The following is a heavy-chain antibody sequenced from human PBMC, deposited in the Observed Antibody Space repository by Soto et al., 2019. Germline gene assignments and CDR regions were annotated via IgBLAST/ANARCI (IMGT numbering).Heavy chain of an antibody. CDR3: ARGNGKAAAGSALVD. V-gene: IGHV4-31*03. CDR1: GGSISSGGYY. Sequence: QVQLQESGPGLVKPSQTLSLTCTVSGGSISSGGYYWSWIRQHPGKGLEWIGYIYYSGSTYYNPSVTSRVTISVDTSTTQFSLKLSSVTAADTAVHYCARGNGKAAAGSALVDWGEGTLVTVSS. J-gene: IGHJ4*02. D-gene: IGHD6-13*01. CDR2: IYYSGST.